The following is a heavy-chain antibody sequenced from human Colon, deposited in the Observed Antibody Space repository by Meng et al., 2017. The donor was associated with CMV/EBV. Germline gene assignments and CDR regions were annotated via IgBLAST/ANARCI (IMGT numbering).Heavy chain of an antibody. J-gene: IGHJ4*02. CDR1: GFTFSNAW. CDR2: IKREKDGGTI. D-gene: IGHD2-8*02. Sequence: GESLKISCAASGFTFSNAWMSWVRQAPGKGLEWVGRIKREKDGGTIDYAAPVKDRFISSKDDSKNTLYLQMNSLRTEDTAVYYWATNVLVPASNIDVWGQGTLVTVSS. V-gene: IGHV3-15*01. CDR3: ATNVLVPASNIDV.